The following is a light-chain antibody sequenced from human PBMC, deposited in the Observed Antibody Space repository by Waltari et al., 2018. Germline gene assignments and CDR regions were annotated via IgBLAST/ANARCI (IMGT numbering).Light chain of an antibody. Sequence: EIVLTQSPGTLALSPGERATPPCRASQSVGRALAWYQQKPGQAPRLLIYDASSRATGVSDKFSGSGSGTDFSLTISRVEPEDFAVYFCQMYVRLPVTFGQGTKVEVK. CDR2: DAS. J-gene: IGKJ1*01. CDR3: QMYVRLPVT. V-gene: IGKV3-20*01. CDR1: QSVGRA.